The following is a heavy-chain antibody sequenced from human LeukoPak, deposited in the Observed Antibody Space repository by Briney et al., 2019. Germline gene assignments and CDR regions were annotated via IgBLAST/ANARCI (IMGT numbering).Heavy chain of an antibody. J-gene: IGHJ4*02. Sequence: GRSLRLSCAASGFTFDDYAMHWVRQAPGKGLEWVSGISWNGGSINYADSVKGRFTISRDNAKNSLYLQMNSLRAEDTALYCCAKDATYYYDSGSADFWGQGTRVTVSS. CDR3: AKDATYYYDSGSADF. CDR1: GFTFDDYA. CDR2: ISWNGGSI. D-gene: IGHD3-10*01. V-gene: IGHV3-9*01.